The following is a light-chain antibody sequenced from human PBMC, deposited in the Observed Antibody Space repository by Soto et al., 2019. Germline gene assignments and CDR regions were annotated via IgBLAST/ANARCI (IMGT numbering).Light chain of an antibody. J-gene: IGKJ3*01. Sequence: DIVMTQYPLSLPVTPGEPASISCRSSQSLLHSNGYNYLDWYLQKPGQSPQLLIYLGSNRASGVPDRFSGSGSGTDFTLKISRVEAEDVGVYYCMQALQTLGITFGPGTKVDIK. CDR1: QSLLHSNGYNY. CDR2: LGS. CDR3: MQALQTLGIT. V-gene: IGKV2-28*01.